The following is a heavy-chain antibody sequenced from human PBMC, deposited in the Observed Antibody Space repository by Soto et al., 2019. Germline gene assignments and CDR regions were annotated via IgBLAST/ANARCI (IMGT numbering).Heavy chain of an antibody. CDR2: IIPIFGTA. Sequence: ATKQWLEWMGGIIPIFGTANYAQKFQGRVTITADKSTSTAYMELSSLRSEDTAVYYCASLHSSSSRADYYYGLDVWGQGPTVTVSS. V-gene: IGHV1-69*06. CDR3: ASLHSSSSRADYYYGLDV. J-gene: IGHJ6*02. D-gene: IGHD6-6*01.